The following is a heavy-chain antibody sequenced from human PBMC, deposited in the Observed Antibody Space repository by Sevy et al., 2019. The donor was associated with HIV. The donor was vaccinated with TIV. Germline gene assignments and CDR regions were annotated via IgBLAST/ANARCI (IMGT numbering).Heavy chain of an antibody. CDR3: VRGLQTHCDRTACPLDH. J-gene: IGHJ5*02. V-gene: IGHV3-13*01. Sequence: GGSLRLSFAGYGFSFSGSDMHWVRQPTGKGLEWISSIGTLGDTFYADSVKGRFTISRDNAKSSLYLEMSSLRAGDTALYYCVRGLQTHCDRTACPLDHWGQGTLVTVSS. CDR1: GFSFSGSD. CDR2: IGTLGDT. D-gene: IGHD2-21*01.